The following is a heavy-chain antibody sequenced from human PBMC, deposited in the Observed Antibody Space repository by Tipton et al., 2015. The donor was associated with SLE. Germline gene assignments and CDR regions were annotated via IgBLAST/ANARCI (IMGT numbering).Heavy chain of an antibody. V-gene: IGHV4-31*03. Sequence: TLSLTCTVSGGSISSGGYYWSWIRQHPGKGLEWIGYIYYSGSTYYNPSLKSRVTISVDTSKNQFSLKLSSVTAADTAVYYCAGLNWNPVEEAGDYWGQGTLVTVSA. CDR3: AGLNWNPVEEAGDY. J-gene: IGHJ4*02. CDR1: GGSISSGGYY. D-gene: IGHD1-1*01. CDR2: IYYSGST.